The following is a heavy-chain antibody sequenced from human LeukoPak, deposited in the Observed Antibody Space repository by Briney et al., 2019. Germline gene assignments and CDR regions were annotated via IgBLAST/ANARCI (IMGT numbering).Heavy chain of an antibody. CDR1: GYTFTGYY. CDR3: ARDAERWYLLNWFDP. J-gene: IGHJ5*02. D-gene: IGHD4-23*01. Sequence: VASVKVSCKASGYTFTGYYMHWVRQAPGQGLEWMGWINPNSGGTNYAQKFQGRVTMTRDTYISTAYMELSRLRSDDTAVYYCARDAERWYLLNWFDPWGQGTLVTVSS. V-gene: IGHV1-2*02. CDR2: INPNSGGT.